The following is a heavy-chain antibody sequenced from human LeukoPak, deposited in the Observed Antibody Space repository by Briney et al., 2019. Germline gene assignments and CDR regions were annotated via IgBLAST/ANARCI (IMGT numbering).Heavy chain of an antibody. D-gene: IGHD3-10*01. J-gene: IGHJ3*02. CDR1: GGSISSYY. CDR2: IYYSGST. Sequence: PSETLSLTCTVSGGSISSYYWSWIRQPPGKGLEWIGYIYYSGSTNYNPSLKGRVTISVDTSKNQFSLKLSSVTAADTAVYYCARLSGVIGFDAFDIWGQGTMVTVSS. CDR3: ARLSGVIGFDAFDI. V-gene: IGHV4-59*08.